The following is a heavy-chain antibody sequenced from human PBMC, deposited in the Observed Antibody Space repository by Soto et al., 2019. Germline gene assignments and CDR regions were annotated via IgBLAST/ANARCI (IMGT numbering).Heavy chain of an antibody. CDR3: ARDGEVDYYDSSGYYNAFDI. CDR2: IIPIFGTA. CDR1: GGTFSSYA. Sequence: QVQLVQSGAEVKKPGSSVKVSCKASGGTFSSYAISWVRQAPGQGLEWMGWIIPIFGTANYAEKFQGRVKITEDESTSTAYMELSSLRSEDTAVYYCARDGEVDYYDSSGYYNAFDIWGQGTMVTVSS. J-gene: IGHJ3*02. V-gene: IGHV1-69*01. D-gene: IGHD3-22*01.